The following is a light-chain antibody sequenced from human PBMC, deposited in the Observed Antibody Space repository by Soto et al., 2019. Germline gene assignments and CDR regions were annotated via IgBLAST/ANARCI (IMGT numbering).Light chain of an antibody. J-gene: IGKJ5*01. V-gene: IGKV3-20*01. Sequence: EIVMTQSPSTLSVSPGARASLSFMASQSVNINLAWYQQKPGQAPRLLIYGASNRATGIPDRFSGGGSGTDFTLTISRLAPEDFALYYCQHYDTSPITFGQGTRLEIK. CDR3: QHYDTSPIT. CDR1: QSVNIN. CDR2: GAS.